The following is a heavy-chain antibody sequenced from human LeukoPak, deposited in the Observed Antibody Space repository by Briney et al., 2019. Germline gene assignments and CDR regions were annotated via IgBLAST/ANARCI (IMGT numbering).Heavy chain of an antibody. CDR2: IYPDDSDT. CDR3: ARLGGDTYYFGSASYPNWYFDL. D-gene: IGHD3-10*01. V-gene: IGHV5-51*01. CDR1: GSPFTTYW. Sequence: GGPLKISCQASGSPFTTYWIGWVRQLPGKGLECMGIIYPDDSDTTYSPSFQGQVTTSADKSFSTAYLQWSSLKASDTAIYYCARLGGDTYYFGSASYPNWYFDLWGRGTLVTVSS. J-gene: IGHJ2*01.